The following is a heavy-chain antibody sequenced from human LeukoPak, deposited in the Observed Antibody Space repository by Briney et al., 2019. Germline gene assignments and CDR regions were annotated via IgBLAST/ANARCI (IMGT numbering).Heavy chain of an antibody. CDR2: ISVGSNYR. J-gene: IGHJ4*02. CDR3: VRLRRNNDRSGYYYYYDY. CDR1: GYTFSDFS. V-gene: IGHV3-21*01. Sequence: GGSLRLSCAASGYTFSDFSVNWVRQAPGKGLEWVSSISVGSNYRYYADSVRGRFTISRDDARDSLFLQMNSLRAEDTAVYFCVRLRRNNDRSGYYYYYDYWGQGTLVTVSS. D-gene: IGHD3-22*01.